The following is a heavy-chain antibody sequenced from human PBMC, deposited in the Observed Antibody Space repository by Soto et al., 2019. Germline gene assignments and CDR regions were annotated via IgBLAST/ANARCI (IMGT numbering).Heavy chain of an antibody. CDR3: ARASYYYDSSGYLEYYYGMDV. CDR2: ISSSSSYI. D-gene: IGHD3-22*01. Sequence: EVQLVESGGGLVKPGGSQRLSCAASGFTFSSYSMNWVRQAPGKGLEWVSSISSSSSYIYYADSVKGRFTISRDNAKNSLYLQMNSLRAEDTAVYYCARASYYYDSSGYLEYYYGMDVWGQGTTVTVSS. CDR1: GFTFSSYS. V-gene: IGHV3-21*01. J-gene: IGHJ6*02.